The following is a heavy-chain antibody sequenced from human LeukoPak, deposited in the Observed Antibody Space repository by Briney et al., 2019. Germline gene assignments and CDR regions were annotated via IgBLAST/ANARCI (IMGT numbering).Heavy chain of an antibody. Sequence: ASVKVSCKTSGYSFIDYYIHWMRQAPGKGLEWVGRIDPHSGGTHYAQKFQVRVTMTRDTSISTVYMELSGLRSDDTAVYYCARAPGPYTTSRLHYWGQGTLVTVSS. CDR1: GYSFIDYY. CDR2: IDPHSGGT. CDR3: ARAPGPYTTSRLHY. J-gene: IGHJ4*02. V-gene: IGHV1-2*02. D-gene: IGHD2-2*01.